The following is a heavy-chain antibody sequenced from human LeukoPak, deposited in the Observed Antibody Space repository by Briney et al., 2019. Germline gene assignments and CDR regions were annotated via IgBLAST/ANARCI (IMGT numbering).Heavy chain of an antibody. CDR3: ARVSAVTTQSWFDP. D-gene: IGHD4-17*01. J-gene: IGHJ5*02. CDR2: INHSGST. V-gene: IGHV4-34*01. CDR1: GGSISTYY. Sequence: SETLSLTCTVSGGSISTYYWTWIRQPPGKGLEWIGEINHSGSTNYNPSLKSRVTISVDTSKNQFSLKLSSVTAADTAVYYCARVSAVTTQSWFDPWGQGTLVTVSS.